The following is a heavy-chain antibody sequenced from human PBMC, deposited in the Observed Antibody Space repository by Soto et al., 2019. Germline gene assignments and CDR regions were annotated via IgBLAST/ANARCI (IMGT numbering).Heavy chain of an antibody. Sequence: QVQLVQSGAEVKKPGASVKVSCKASGYTFTSYDINWVRQATGQGLEWMGWMNPNSGNTGYAQKFQGRVTMTRNTPRSTAYMELSSLRSEDTAVYFCARVEAARYYYGMDVWGQGTTVTVPS. V-gene: IGHV1-8*01. CDR2: MNPNSGNT. CDR3: ARVEAARYYYGMDV. J-gene: IGHJ6*02. CDR1: GYTFTSYD. D-gene: IGHD2-15*01.